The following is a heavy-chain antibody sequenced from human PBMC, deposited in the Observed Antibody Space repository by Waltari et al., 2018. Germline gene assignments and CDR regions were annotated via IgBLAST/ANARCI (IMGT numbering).Heavy chain of an antibody. J-gene: IGHJ3*02. V-gene: IGHV3-23*01. CDR3: ANRRDPTTGSGAFDI. CDR2: IAADST. CDR1: ALSLPTYD. Sequence: EVQLLESGGGLVQPGGSLRLSCAASALSLPTYDVSWVRQAPGKGLEWVAAIAADSTFYADSVKGRFSISRDNSKNTLYFQMNSLRAEDTAVYYCANRRDPTTGSGAFDIWGQGTAVTVSS. D-gene: IGHD1-26*01.